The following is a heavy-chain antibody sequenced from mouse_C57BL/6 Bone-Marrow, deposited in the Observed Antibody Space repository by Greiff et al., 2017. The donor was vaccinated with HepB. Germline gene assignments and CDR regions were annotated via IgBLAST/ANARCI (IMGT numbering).Heavy chain of an antibody. D-gene: IGHD4-1*01. J-gene: IGHJ2*01. Sequence: QVQLQQSGAELARPGASVKLSCKASGYTFTSYGISWVKQRPGQGLEWIGEIYPRSGNTYYNEKFKGKATLTADKSSSTTYMELRSLTSEDSAVYFCARGPGTYFDYWGQGTTLTVSS. V-gene: IGHV1-81*01. CDR3: ARGPGTYFDY. CDR1: GYTFTSYG. CDR2: IYPRSGNT.